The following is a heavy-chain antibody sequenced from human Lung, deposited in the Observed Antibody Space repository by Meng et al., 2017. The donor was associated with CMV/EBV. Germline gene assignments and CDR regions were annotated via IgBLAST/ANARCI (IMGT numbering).Heavy chain of an antibody. CDR2: LSGSGGAT. D-gene: IGHD4-23*01. V-gene: IGHV3-23*01. Sequence: GESLKISCAASGFTFSNYAVSWVRQAPGKGLEWVSALSGSGGATYYADSVKGRFTISRDNSKSTVYLQMKSLRAEDTAVYYCARNPGGRPNWFDPWGQGTLVTASS. CDR1: GFTFSNYA. J-gene: IGHJ5*02. CDR3: ARNPGGRPNWFDP.